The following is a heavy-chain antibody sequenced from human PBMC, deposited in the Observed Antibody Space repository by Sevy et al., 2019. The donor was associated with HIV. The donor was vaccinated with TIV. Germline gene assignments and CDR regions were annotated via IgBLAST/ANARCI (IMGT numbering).Heavy chain of an antibody. CDR2: VYHTGST. Sequence: SETLSLTCAVSGVSVSSDTYYWSWIRQPPGKGLEWIGYVYHTGSTNYSPSFKSRVTIWVDTSKNQFYLRLFSVAAADTAVYYCAREPYFVDKSGYYWDYWGQGALVTVSS. CDR3: AREPYFVDKSGYYWDY. CDR1: GVSVSSDTYY. J-gene: IGHJ4*02. D-gene: IGHD3-22*01. V-gene: IGHV4-61*01.